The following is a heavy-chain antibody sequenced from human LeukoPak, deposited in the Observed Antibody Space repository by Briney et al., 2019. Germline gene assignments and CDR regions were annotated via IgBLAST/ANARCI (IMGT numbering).Heavy chain of an antibody. J-gene: IGHJ5*02. Sequence: SETLSLTCSVAGGSISTYYWNWLRQTPGKGLEWIGHIANGNTDYNPSLKSRVTISVDTSKNQFSLKLTSVTAADTAVYCCARDKAHSYGRYFDPWGQGALVIVSS. CDR1: GGSISTYY. CDR2: IANGNT. D-gene: IGHD5-18*01. V-gene: IGHV4-59*01. CDR3: ARDKAHSYGRYFDP.